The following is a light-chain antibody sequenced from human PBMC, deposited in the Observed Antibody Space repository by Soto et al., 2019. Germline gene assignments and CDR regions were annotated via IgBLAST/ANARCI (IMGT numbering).Light chain of an antibody. J-gene: IGKJ1*01. V-gene: IGKV1-5*03. CDR1: QSISSW. Sequence: DIQMTQSPSTLSASVGDRVTITCRASQSISSWLAWYQQKPGKAPKLLIYKASSLESGVPSRFSGNGSATEFTLSIISLQPHDFATYCCQQYNSYPSTFGQETRVEIK. CDR3: QQYNSYPST. CDR2: KAS.